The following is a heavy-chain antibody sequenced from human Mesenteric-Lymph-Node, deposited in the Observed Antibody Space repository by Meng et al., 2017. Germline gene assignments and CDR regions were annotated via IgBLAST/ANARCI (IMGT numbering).Heavy chain of an antibody. D-gene: IGHD3-22*01. CDR1: GYTLTELS. Sequence: ASVKVSCKVSGYTLTELSMHWVRQAPGKGLEWMGGFDPEDGETIYAQKFQGRVTMTEDTSTDTAYMELSSLRSEDTAVYYCARAVPYYYDSSGYLTDDDAFDIWGQGTMVTVSS. V-gene: IGHV1-24*01. CDR3: ARAVPYYYDSSGYLTDDDAFDI. J-gene: IGHJ3*02. CDR2: FDPEDGET.